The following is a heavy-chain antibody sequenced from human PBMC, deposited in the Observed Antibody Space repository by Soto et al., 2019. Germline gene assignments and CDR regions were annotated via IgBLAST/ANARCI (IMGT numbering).Heavy chain of an antibody. CDR2: IYYSGST. J-gene: IGHJ4*02. V-gene: IGHV4-30-4*01. CDR3: ARARVVGATLDY. CDR1: GGSISSGDYY. D-gene: IGHD1-26*01. Sequence: PSETLSLTCTVSGGSISSGDYYWSWIRQPPGKGLEWIGYIYYSGSTYYNPSLKSRVTISVDTSKNQFSLKLSSVTAADTAVYYCARARVVGATLDYWGQGTLVTVSS.